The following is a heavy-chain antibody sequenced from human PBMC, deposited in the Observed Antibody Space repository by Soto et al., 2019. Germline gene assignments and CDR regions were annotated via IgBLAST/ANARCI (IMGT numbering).Heavy chain of an antibody. CDR1: GYSFTSYW. CDR3: ARHGSSGYYFNWFDP. J-gene: IGHJ5*02. D-gene: IGHD3-22*01. CDR2: IYPGDSDT. V-gene: IGHV5-51*01. Sequence: PGESLKISCKGSGYSFTSYWIVWVRQMPGKGLEWMGIIYPGDSDTRYSPSFQGQVTISADKSISTAYLQWSSLKASDTAMYYCARHGSSGYYFNWFDPWGQGTLVTVSS.